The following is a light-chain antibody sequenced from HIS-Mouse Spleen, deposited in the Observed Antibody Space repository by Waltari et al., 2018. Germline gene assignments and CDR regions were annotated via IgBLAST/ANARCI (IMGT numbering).Light chain of an antibody. Sequence: DIQLTQSPSFLSASVGDRVTITYRASQGISSYLAWYQQKPGKAPKLLIYAASTLQRGVPSRFSGSGSGTEFTLTISSLQPEDFATYYCQQLNSYPPTFGQGTKVEIK. CDR2: AAS. CDR3: QQLNSYPPT. J-gene: IGKJ1*01. V-gene: IGKV1-9*01. CDR1: QGISSY.